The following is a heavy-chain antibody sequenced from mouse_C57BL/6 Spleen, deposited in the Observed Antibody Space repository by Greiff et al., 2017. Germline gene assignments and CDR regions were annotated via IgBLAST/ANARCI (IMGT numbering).Heavy chain of an antibody. V-gene: IGHV1-69*01. J-gene: IGHJ3*01. D-gene: IGHD3-2*02. CDR3: ARSRLDSSGPWFAY. Sequence: QVQLKESGAELVMPGASVKLSCKASGYTFTSYWMHWVKQRPGQGLEWIGEIDPSDSYTNYNQKFKGKSTLTADKSSSTAYMQLSSLTSEDSAVYYCARSRLDSSGPWFAYWGQGTLVTVSA. CDR1: GYTFTSYW. CDR2: IDPSDSYT.